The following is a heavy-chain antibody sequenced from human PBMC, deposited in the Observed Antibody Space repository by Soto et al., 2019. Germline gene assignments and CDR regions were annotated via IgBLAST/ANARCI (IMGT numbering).Heavy chain of an antibody. J-gene: IGHJ6*02. CDR2: ISSNGGST. V-gene: IGHV3-64*04. D-gene: IGHD6-19*01. CDR3: ARDDIPGRAVAIYGMDV. CDR1: GFTFSSYA. Sequence: LRLSCSASGFTFSSYAMHWVRQAPGKGLEYVSAISSNGGSTYYADSVKGRFTISRDNSKNTLYLQMNSLRAEDTAVYYCARDDIPGRAVAIYGMDVWGQGTTVTVSS.